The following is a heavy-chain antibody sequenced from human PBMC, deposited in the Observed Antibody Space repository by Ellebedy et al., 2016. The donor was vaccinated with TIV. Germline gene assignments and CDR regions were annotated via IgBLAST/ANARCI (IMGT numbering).Heavy chain of an antibody. V-gene: IGHV3-7*01. CDR3: ARRASYGDYAVQVNPWFDP. D-gene: IGHD4-17*01. CDR2: IRQGGAEI. CDR1: GFNFRSYW. J-gene: IGHJ5*02. Sequence: GGSLRLSCAASGFNFRSYWMTWVRQAPGKGLEWVAKIRQGGAEIYYVVSVKGRFTISRDNAKNSLFLQMNSLRVEDTAVYYCARRASYGDYAVQVNPWFDPWGQGTLFTVSS.